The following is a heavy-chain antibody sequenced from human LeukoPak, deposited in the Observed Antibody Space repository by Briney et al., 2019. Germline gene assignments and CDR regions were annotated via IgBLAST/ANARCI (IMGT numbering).Heavy chain of an antibody. CDR2: IYYSGST. CDR1: GGSISSSSYY. V-gene: IGHV4-39*07. D-gene: IGHD6-13*01. Sequence: PSETLSLTCTVSGGSISSSSYYWGWIRQPPGKGLEWIGSIYYSGSTYYNPSLKSRVTISVDTSKNQFSLKLSSVTAADTAVYYCARLKSLGDSSSNYYYMDVWGKGTTVTVSS. J-gene: IGHJ6*03. CDR3: ARLKSLGDSSSNYYYMDV.